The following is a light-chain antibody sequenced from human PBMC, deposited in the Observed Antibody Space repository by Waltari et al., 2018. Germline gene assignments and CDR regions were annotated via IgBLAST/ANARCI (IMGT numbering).Light chain of an antibody. J-gene: IGKJ2*02. Sequence: DIQMTQSPSTLSASVGDRVTITCRASQRIVSWVAWYQQKPGKAPKLLIDKASILQSGVPSTFSGSGSGTDFTLTISSLQPDDFATYYCQQYFSGCTFGQGTNLEIK. V-gene: IGKV1-5*03. CDR3: QQYFSGCT. CDR2: KAS. CDR1: QRIVSW.